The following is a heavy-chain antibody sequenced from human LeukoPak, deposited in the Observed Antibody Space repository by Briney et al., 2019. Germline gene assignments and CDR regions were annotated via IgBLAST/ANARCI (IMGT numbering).Heavy chain of an antibody. CDR1: GASISSYS. J-gene: IGHJ4*02. V-gene: IGHV4-4*07. CDR2: IYTSGTT. CDR3: ARGPYCGGDCYFGY. D-gene: IGHD2-21*01. Sequence: SETLSLTCTVSGASISSYSWSWIRQPAGKGLEWIGRIYTSGTTNYNPSLKSRVTMSVDTSKNQFPLKLSSVTAADTAVYYCARGPYCGGDCYFGYWGQGTLVTVSS.